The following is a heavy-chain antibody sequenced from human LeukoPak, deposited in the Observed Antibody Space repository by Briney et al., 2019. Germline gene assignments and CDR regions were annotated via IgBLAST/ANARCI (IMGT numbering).Heavy chain of an antibody. CDR2: IRSDGSIK. V-gene: IGHV3-30*02. Sequence: GGSLRLSCAASGFTFSNYGIHWVRQAPGKGLEWVTFIRSDGSIKYYADSVKGRFTISRDNYKNTLYLQMNSLRAEDTAVYYCAKDLGYCSSTRCSVAFDIWGQGTMVTVPS. D-gene: IGHD2-2*01. CDR3: AKDLGYCSSTRCSVAFDI. CDR1: GFTFSNYG. J-gene: IGHJ3*02.